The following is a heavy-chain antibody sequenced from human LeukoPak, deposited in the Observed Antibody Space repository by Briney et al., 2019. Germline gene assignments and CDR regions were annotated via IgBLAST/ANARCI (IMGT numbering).Heavy chain of an antibody. CDR3: AGPYDSSGYYYVESVYFDY. CDR2: ISYDGSNK. CDR1: AFIFSGHW. J-gene: IGHJ4*02. Sequence: PGGSLRLSCEGSAFIFSGHWMNWVRQTPGKGLEWVAVISYDGSNKYYADSVKGRFTISRDNSKNTLYLQMNSLRAEDTAVYYCAGPYDSSGYYYVESVYFDYWGQGTLVTVSS. D-gene: IGHD3-22*01. V-gene: IGHV3-30-3*01.